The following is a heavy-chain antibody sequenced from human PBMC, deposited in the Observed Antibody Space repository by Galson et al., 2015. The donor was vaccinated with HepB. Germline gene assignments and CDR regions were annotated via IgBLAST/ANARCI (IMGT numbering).Heavy chain of an antibody. V-gene: IGHV4-31*03. CDR3: ARNSAGGWFDP. CDR2: IYYSGST. D-gene: IGHD2-15*01. Sequence: TLSLTCTVSGGSISSGGHYWSWIRQHPGKGLEWIGYIYYSGSTYYNPSLKRRVTISVDTSTNQFSLKLSSVTAADTAVYYCARNSAGGWFDPWGQGTLVTVSS. J-gene: IGHJ5*02. CDR1: GGSISSGGHY.